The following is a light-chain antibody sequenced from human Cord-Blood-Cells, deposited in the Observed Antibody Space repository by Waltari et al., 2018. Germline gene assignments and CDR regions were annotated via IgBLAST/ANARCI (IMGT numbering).Light chain of an antibody. Sequence: QSALTQPRSVSGPPGPSVTISCTGTSSDVGGYNYVSWYQQHPGKAPKRMVYDVSKRPSGVPDRFSGSKSGNTASLTISGLQAEDEADYYCCSYAGSYTWVFGGGTKLTVL. V-gene: IGLV2-11*01. CDR3: CSYAGSYTWV. J-gene: IGLJ3*02. CDR2: DVS. CDR1: SSDVGGYNY.